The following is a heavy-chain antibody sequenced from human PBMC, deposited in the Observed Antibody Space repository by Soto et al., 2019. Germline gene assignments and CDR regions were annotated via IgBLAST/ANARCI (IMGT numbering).Heavy chain of an antibody. CDR3: ARVFSGGAGTLFDY. J-gene: IGHJ4*02. D-gene: IGHD1-1*01. CDR2: INPNSGGT. Sequence: GASVKVSCKASGYTFTGYYMHWVRQVPGQGLEWMGWINPNSGGTNYAQKFQGRVTMTRDTSISTAYMELSRLRSDDTAVYYCARVFSGGAGTLFDYWGQGTLVTVSS. V-gene: IGHV1-2*02. CDR1: GYTFTGYY.